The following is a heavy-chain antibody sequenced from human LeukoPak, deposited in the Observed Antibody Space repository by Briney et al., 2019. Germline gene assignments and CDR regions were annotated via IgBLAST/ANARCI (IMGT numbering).Heavy chain of an antibody. CDR3: ATREYYYDSSGYYYGYYYYGMDV. J-gene: IGHJ6*02. D-gene: IGHD3-22*01. Sequence: EASVKVSCKASGYTFTGYYMHWVRQAPGQGLEWMGWINPNSGGTNYAQKFQSRVTMTRDTSISTAYMELSRLRSDDTAVYYCATREYYYDSSGYYYGYYYYGMDVWGQGTTVTVSS. V-gene: IGHV1-2*02. CDR1: GYTFTGYY. CDR2: INPNSGGT.